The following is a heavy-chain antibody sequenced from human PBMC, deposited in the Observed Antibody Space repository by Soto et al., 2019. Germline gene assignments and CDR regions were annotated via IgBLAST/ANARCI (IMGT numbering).Heavy chain of an antibody. J-gene: IGHJ6*02. Sequence: ASVKVSCKTSGYTFTTSGISWVRQAPGQGLEWMGWISGYSGITNYAQKFRDRVTLTTDTSTSTAYMEVRNLRFDDTAVYYCMRDVQGTMVRGVMSFYYGMDVWGQGTTVTVSS. CDR1: GYTFTTSG. CDR3: MRDVQGTMVRGVMSFYYGMDV. D-gene: IGHD3-10*01. CDR2: ISGYSGIT. V-gene: IGHV1-18*01.